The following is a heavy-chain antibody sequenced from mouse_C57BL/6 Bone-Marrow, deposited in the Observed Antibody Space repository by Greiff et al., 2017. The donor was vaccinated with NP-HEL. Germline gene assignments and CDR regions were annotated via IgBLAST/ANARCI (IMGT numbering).Heavy chain of an antibody. CDR2: INPSNGGT. CDR1: GYTFTSYW. CDR3: ARDGVWLLRGYWYIDV. J-gene: IGHJ1*03. Sequence: QVQLQQPGTELVKPGTSVKLSCKASGYTFTSYWMHWVKQRPGQGLEWIGNINPSNGGTNYNEKFKSKATLTVDKSSSTAYMQLSSLTSDDSAVYYCARDGVWLLRGYWYIDVWDTGTTVTVSS. V-gene: IGHV1-53*01. D-gene: IGHD2-10*02.